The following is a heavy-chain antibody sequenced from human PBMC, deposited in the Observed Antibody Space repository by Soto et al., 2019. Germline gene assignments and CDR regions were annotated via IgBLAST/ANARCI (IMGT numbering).Heavy chain of an antibody. V-gene: IGHV2-5*01. CDR3: AKWGSSRWYCWLEL. CDR1: GFSLRTSGVG. J-gene: IGHJ4*02. CDR2: IYWNDDK. Sequence: ESGPTLVNPTQTLTLTCIFSGFSLRTSGVGVGWIRQPSGKALEWLGFIYWNDDKRYSPSLKSRLTITKDTSKNQVVLTTPSKKTADTATYYCAKWGSSRWYCWLELWGQGTLVTVSS. D-gene: IGHD6-19*01.